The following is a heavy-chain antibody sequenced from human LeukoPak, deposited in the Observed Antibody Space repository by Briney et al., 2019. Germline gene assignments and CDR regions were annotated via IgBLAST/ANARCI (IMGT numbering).Heavy chain of an antibody. CDR3: VRMASGQYGDG. D-gene: IGHD2/OR15-2a*01. CDR1: GFTFSSYG. CDR2: IWYDGSNK. V-gene: IGHV3-33*01. J-gene: IGHJ6*02. Sequence: GGSLRLSCAASGFTFSSYGMHWVRQAPGKGLEWVAVIWYDGSNKYYADSVKGRFTISRDNSKNTLYLQMNSLRAEDTAVYYCVRMASGQYGDGWGQGTTVTVSS.